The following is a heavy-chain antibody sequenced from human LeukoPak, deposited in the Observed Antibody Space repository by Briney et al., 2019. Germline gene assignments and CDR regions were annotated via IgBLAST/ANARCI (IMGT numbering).Heavy chain of an antibody. CDR2: MNPNSGNT. J-gene: IGHJ5*02. Sequence: ASVKVSCKASGYTFTSYDINWVRQAPGQRLEWMGYMNPNSGNTVYAQKFQGRVTITTSTSISTAYMELSSLRSEDTAVYYCAREGLDPWGQGTLVTVSS. CDR1: GYTFTSYD. V-gene: IGHV1-8*03. CDR3: AREGLDP.